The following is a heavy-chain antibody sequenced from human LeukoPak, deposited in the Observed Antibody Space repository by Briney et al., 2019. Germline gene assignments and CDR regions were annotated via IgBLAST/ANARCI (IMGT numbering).Heavy chain of an antibody. CDR1: GFTFSSYG. D-gene: IGHD6-19*01. V-gene: IGHV3-33*01. CDR3: ARDKAVAGWSAYYHYGMDV. CDR2: TWYDGSNK. J-gene: IGHJ6*02. Sequence: GGSLRLSCAASGFTFSSYGMDWVRQAPGKRLERVAVTWYDGSNKYYADSVKGRFTISRDNSKNTLYLQMNSLRAEDTAVNYCARDKAVAGWSAYYHYGMDVWGQGTKVTVSS.